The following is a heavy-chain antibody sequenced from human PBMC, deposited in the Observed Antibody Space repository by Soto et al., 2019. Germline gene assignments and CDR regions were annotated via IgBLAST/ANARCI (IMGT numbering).Heavy chain of an antibody. CDR3: ARGGGDFWSGYLGWFDP. D-gene: IGHD3-3*01. J-gene: IGHJ5*02. Sequence: PSETLSLPCAVYGGSFSGYYWRWIRQPPGKGLEWIGEINHSGSTNYNPSLTSRVTISVDTSKNQFSLKLSSVTAADTAVYYCARGGGDFWSGYLGWFDPWGQGTLVTVSS. V-gene: IGHV4-34*01. CDR2: INHSGST. CDR1: GGSFSGYY.